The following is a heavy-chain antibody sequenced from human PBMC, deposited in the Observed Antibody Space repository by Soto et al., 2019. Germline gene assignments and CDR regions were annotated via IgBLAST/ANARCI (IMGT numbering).Heavy chain of an antibody. Sequence: ASLKVSCKASGYTFTSYDINWVLQATGQGLEWMGWMNPNSGNTGYAQKFQGRVTMTRNTSISTAYMELSSLRSEDTAVYYCARGKTYYYGSGSYYVFDIWGQGTMVTVSS. CDR2: MNPNSGNT. V-gene: IGHV1-8*01. J-gene: IGHJ3*02. CDR1: GYTFTSYD. CDR3: ARGKTYYYGSGSYYVFDI. D-gene: IGHD3-10*01.